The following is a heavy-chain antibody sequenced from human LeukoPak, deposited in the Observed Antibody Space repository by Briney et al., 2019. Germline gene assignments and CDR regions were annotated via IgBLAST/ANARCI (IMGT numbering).Heavy chain of an antibody. CDR1: GGTFSSYA. CDR2: IIPIFGTA. J-gene: IGHJ4*02. V-gene: IGHV1-69*13. Sequence: GASVKVSCKASGGTFSSYAISWVRQAPGQGLEWMGGIIPIFGTANYAQKFQGRVTITADEPTSTAYMELSSLRSEDTAVYYCARSRDIVVVPAAPFDYWGQGTLVTVSS. D-gene: IGHD2-2*01. CDR3: ARSRDIVVVPAAPFDY.